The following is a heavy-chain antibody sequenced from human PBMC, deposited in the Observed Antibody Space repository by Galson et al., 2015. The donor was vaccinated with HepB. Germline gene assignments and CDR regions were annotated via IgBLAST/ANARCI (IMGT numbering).Heavy chain of an antibody. CDR1: GFTFSSYA. Sequence: SLRLSCAASGFTFSSYAMSWVRQAPGKGLEWVSAISGSGGSTYYADSVKGRFTISRDNSKNTLYLQMNSLRAEDTAVYYCAKDRSAARDVLLWFGESQGWGYWGQGTLVTVSS. V-gene: IGHV3-23*01. J-gene: IGHJ4*02. D-gene: IGHD3-10*01. CDR2: ISGSGGST. CDR3: AKDRSAARDVLLWFGESQGWGY.